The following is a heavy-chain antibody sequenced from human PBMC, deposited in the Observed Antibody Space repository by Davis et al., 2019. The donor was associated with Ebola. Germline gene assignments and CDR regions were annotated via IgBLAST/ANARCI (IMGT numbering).Heavy chain of an antibody. J-gene: IGHJ4*02. Sequence: MPSETLSLTCTVSGGSISSSSYYWGWIRQPPGKGLEWIGSIYYSGSTYYNPSLKSRVTISVDTSKNQFSLKLSSVTAADTAVYYCARGNCGGDCFPFDYWGQGTLVTVSS. V-gene: IGHV4-39*01. CDR3: ARGNCGGDCFPFDY. CDR2: IYYSGST. CDR1: GGSISSSSYY. D-gene: IGHD2-21*02.